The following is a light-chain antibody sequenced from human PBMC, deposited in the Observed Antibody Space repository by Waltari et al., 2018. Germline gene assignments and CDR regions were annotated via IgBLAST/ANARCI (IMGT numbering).Light chain of an antibody. CDR1: QSVLYSSNNNNY. CDR2: WAS. V-gene: IGKV4-1*01. Sequence: DIVMTQSPEPLAVCLGERATINCTSSQSVLYSSNNNNYLAWYQQKPGQPPKLLIYWASTRESGVPDRFSGSGSGTDFTLTISSLQAEDVAVYYCQQYYSTPQLTFGGGTKVEIK. J-gene: IGKJ4*01. CDR3: QQYYSTPQLT.